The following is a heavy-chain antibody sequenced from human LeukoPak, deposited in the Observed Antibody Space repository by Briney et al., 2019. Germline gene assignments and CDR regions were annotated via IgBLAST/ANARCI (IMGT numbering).Heavy chain of an antibody. V-gene: IGHV4-30-2*01. CDR2: IYHSGST. J-gene: IGHJ4*02. D-gene: IGHD2-21*01. CDR1: GGSISSGGYY. Sequence: PSETLSLTCTVSGGSISSGGYYWSWIRQPPGKGLEWIGYIYHSGSTYYNPSLKSRVTISVDRSKNQFSLKLSSVTAADTAVYYCASIVVVNEGRVDYWGQGTLVTVSS. CDR3: ASIVVVNEGRVDY.